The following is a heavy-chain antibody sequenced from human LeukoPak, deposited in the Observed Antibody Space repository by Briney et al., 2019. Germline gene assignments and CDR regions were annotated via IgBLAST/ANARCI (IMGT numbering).Heavy chain of an antibody. CDR3: ARGTGVYGDYYFDS. J-gene: IGHJ4*02. CDR2: IFYSGST. CDR1: GGSISGGGFY. D-gene: IGHD4-17*01. Sequence: PSETLSLTCTVSGGSISGGGFYWSWIRQHPGKGLEWNGYIFYSGSTYYNPSLKSRVTTSVDTSKNQFSLKLSSVTAADTAVYYCARGTGVYGDYYFDSWGQGTLVTVSS. V-gene: IGHV4-31*03.